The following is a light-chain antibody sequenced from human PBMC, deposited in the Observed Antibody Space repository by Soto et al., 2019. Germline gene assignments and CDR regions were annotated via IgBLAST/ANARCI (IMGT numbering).Light chain of an antibody. CDR2: GAS. CDR3: QQYASSPYT. J-gene: IGKJ2*01. CDR1: QSISSSY. Sequence: STQSSATLSLSPGERATLSCMASQSISSSYLAWYQQKPGQAPRLLIYGASRRATGIPDRFSGRESGTDFTLTITTLEPEDSAVYFCQQYASSPYTFGQGTKVDI. V-gene: IGKV3-20*01.